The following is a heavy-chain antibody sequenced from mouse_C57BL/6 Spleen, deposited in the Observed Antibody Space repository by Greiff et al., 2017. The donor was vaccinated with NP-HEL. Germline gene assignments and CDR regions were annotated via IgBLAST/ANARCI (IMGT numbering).Heavy chain of an antibody. CDR2: VNPSNGGT. V-gene: IGHV1-53*01. D-gene: IGHD1-1*01. Sequence: QVQLQQSGTELVKPGASVKLSCKASGYTFTSYWMHWVKQRPGQGLEWIGNVNPSNGGTNYNEKFKSKATLTVDKSSSTAYMQLSSLTSEDSAVYYCARGGTVVYFDYWGQGTTLTVSS. J-gene: IGHJ2*01. CDR1: GYTFTSYW. CDR3: ARGGTVVYFDY.